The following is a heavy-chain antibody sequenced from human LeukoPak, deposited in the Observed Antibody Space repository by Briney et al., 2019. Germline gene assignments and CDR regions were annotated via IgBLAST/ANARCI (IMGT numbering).Heavy chain of an antibody. Sequence: PSETLSLTCAVYGGSFSGYYWSWIRQPPGKGLEWIGEINHSGSTNYNPSLKSRVTISVDTSKNQFSLKLSSVTAADTAVYYCASSGSSPHWGQGTLVTVSS. D-gene: IGHD6-13*01. J-gene: IGHJ4*02. V-gene: IGHV4-34*01. CDR2: INHSGST. CDR3: ASSGSSPH. CDR1: GGSFSGYY.